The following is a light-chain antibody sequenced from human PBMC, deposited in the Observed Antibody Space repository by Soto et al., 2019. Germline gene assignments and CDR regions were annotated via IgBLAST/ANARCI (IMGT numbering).Light chain of an antibody. Sequence: SARTKPPSLSAAPGRKVTISRSGSSSNIGGNSVSWYQQLPGTAPKLMIYQVSRRPSGVSNRFFGSKSGNTASLAISGLQPEDEADYYCSSYTPTSNYAVGTVSKGTV. CDR3: SSYTPTSNYA. CDR1: SSNIGGNS. CDR2: QVS. J-gene: IGLJ1*01. V-gene: IGLV2-14*01.